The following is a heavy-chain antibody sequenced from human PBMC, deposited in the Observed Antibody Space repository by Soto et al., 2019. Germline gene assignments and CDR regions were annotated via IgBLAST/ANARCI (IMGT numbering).Heavy chain of an antibody. D-gene: IGHD2-15*01. J-gene: IGHJ4*02. V-gene: IGHV1-2*02. CDR1: GYTFTGYY. CDR2: INPNSGGT. Sequence: ASVKVSCKASGYTFTGYYMHWVRQAPGQGLEWMGWINPNSGGTNYAQKFQGRVTMTRDTSISTAYMELSRLRSDDTAVYYCASVNVVVVAATREYYFDYWGQGTLVTVSS. CDR3: ASVNVVVVAATREYYFDY.